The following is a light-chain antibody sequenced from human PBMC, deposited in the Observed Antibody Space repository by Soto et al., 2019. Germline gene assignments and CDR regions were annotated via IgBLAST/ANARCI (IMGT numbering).Light chain of an antibody. Sequence: EIVLTQSPGTLSLSPGERATLSCRATQTVFSRYLAWYQQKPGQAPRLLIYDASNRATGIPARFSGSGSGTDFTLTISSLEPEDFAVYYCQQRSNWPPITFGQGTRLEIK. CDR2: DAS. CDR1: QTVFSRY. CDR3: QQRSNWPPIT. V-gene: IGKV3-11*01. J-gene: IGKJ5*01.